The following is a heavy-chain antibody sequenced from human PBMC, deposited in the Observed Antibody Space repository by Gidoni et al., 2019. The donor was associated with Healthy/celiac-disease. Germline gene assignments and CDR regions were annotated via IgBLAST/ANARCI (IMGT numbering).Heavy chain of an antibody. J-gene: IGHJ4*02. V-gene: IGHV1-2*06. D-gene: IGHD3-9*01. CDR2: INPNSGGT. CDR3: ARPGGFDDY. CDR1: GYTFTGYY. Sequence: QVQLVQSGAEVKKPGASVKVACKASGYTFTGYYMHWVRPAPGQGLEGRGRINPNSGGTNYAQKFQGRVNMTRDTSISTAYMELSRLRSDDTAVYYCARPGGFDDYWGQGTLVTVSS.